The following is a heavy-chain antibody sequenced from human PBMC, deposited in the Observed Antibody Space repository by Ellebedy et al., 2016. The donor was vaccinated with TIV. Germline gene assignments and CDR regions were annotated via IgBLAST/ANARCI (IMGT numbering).Heavy chain of an antibody. Sequence: AASVKVSWKASGYTFNNYAMNWVREAPGLGLEWMGWINTNTGNPTYAQGFTGRFVFSLDSSLSTAYLHISSLKTEDTAVYYCARERDCGGGNCYSDHGWVDPWGQGTLVTVSS. D-gene: IGHD2-15*01. V-gene: IGHV7-4-1*02. CDR3: ARERDCGGGNCYSDHGWVDP. CDR2: INTNTGNP. CDR1: GYTFNNYA. J-gene: IGHJ5*02.